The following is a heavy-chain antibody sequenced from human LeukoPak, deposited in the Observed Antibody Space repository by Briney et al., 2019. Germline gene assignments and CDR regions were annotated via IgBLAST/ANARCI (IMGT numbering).Heavy chain of an antibody. CDR2: IYSGGST. CDR1: GGSIRSYY. V-gene: IGHV4-4*07. J-gene: IGHJ4*02. CDR3: ARTTIFGVKLYFDY. Sequence: ASETLSLTCTVSGGSIRSYYWSWIRQPAGKGLEWIGRIYSGGSTTYNPSLKSRVTMSVDTSNNQFSLEVGSVTAADTALYYCARTTIFGVKLYFDYWGQGTLVTVSS. D-gene: IGHD3-3*01.